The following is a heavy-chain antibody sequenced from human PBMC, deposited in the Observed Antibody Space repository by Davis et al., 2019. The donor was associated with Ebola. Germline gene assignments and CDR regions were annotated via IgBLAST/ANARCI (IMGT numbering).Heavy chain of an antibody. D-gene: IGHD3-3*01. J-gene: IGHJ5*02. CDR2: IYHSGST. CDR1: GGSISSSNW. CDR3: ARRLRFLEWLPTQWFDP. Sequence: SETLSLTCAVSGGSISSSNWWSWVRQPPGKGLEWIGEIYHSGSTNYNPSLKSRVTISVDTSKNQFSLKLSSVTAADTAVYYCARRLRFLEWLPTQWFDPWGQGTLVTVSS. V-gene: IGHV4-4*02.